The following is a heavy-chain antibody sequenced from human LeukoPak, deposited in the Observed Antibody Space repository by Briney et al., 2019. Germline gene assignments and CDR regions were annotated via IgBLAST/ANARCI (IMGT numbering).Heavy chain of an antibody. Sequence: SETLSLTCAVYGGSFSGYYWSWIRQPPGKGLEWIGEINHSGSTNYNPSLKSRVTISVDTSKNQFSLKLSSVTAADTAVYYCARGKYSYVRWGQGTPVTVSS. J-gene: IGHJ4*02. CDR3: ARGKYSYVR. CDR2: INHSGST. V-gene: IGHV4-34*01. D-gene: IGHD5-18*01. CDR1: GGSFSGYY.